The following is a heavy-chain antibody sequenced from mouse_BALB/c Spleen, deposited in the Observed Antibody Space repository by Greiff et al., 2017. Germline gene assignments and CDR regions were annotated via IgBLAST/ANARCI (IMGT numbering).Heavy chain of an antibody. CDR3: ARDGYSFDY. V-gene: IGHV5-6-5*01. Sequence: EVQRVESGGGLVKPGGSLKLSCAASGFTFSSYAMSWVRQTPEKRLEWVASISSGGSTYYPDSVKGRFTISRDNARNILYLQMSSLRSEDTAMYYCARDGYSFDYWGQGTTLTVSS. CDR1: GFTFSSYA. CDR2: ISSGGST. J-gene: IGHJ2*01. D-gene: IGHD2-3*01.